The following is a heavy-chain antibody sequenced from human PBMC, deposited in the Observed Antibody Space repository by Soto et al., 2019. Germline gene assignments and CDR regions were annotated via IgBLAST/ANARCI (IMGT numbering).Heavy chain of an antibody. CDR1: GGSSSSVGYC. CDR2: IYHSGST. J-gene: IGHJ4*02. D-gene: IGHD2-15*01. V-gene: IGHV4-30-2*01. Sequence: SETLSLTCAVVGGSSSSVGYCWSWIRQPPGKGLEWIGYIYHSGSTYYNPSLKSRVTISVDTSRNQFSLNLSSVTAADTAVYYCARQADPLGGLGAYFDSWGQGTLVTGSS. CDR3: ARQADPLGGLGAYFDS.